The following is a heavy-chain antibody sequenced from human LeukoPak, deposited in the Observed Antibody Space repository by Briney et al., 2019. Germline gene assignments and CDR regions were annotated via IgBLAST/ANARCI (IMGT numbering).Heavy chain of an antibody. CDR1: GGSISSGDYY. D-gene: IGHD4-11*01. CDR2: IYYSGST. Sequence: SQTLSLTCTVSGGSISSGDYYWSWIRQPPGKGLEWIGYIYYSGSTYYNPSLKSRVTISVDTSKNRFSLKLSSVTAADTAVYYCARDRVVTTSELYYYYGMDVWGQGTTVTVSS. CDR3: ARDRVVTTSELYYYYGMDV. J-gene: IGHJ6*02. V-gene: IGHV4-30-4*01.